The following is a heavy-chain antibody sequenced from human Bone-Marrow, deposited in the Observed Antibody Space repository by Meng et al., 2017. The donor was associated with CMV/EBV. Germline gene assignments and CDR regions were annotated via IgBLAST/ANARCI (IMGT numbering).Heavy chain of an antibody. Sequence: GESLKISCVASGFTFDDYTMNWVRQAPGKGLEWVSFISWDGSSTHYADSVKGRFTISRDNSKNPLYLQMNSLRTEDTALYYCAKEYLGYDAFAIWGQGQMVTGSS. J-gene: IGHJ3*02. V-gene: IGHV3-43*01. CDR2: ISWDGSST. D-gene: IGHD3-9*01. CDR3: AKEYLGYDAFAI. CDR1: GFTFDDYT.